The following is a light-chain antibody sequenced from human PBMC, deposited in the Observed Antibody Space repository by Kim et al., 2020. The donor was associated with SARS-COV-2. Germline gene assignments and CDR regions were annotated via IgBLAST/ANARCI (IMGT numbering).Light chain of an antibody. J-gene: IGLJ3*02. CDR1: SGSIASNY. V-gene: IGLV6-57*03. CDR3: QSYDNTEWV. CDR2: EHS. Sequence: GKSVTISCTRSSGSIASNYVQWFQQRPASAPTTVIYEHSHRPSGVPDRFSGSIDRSSNSASLTISGLKTEDEADYYRQSYDNTEWVLGGGTQLTVL.